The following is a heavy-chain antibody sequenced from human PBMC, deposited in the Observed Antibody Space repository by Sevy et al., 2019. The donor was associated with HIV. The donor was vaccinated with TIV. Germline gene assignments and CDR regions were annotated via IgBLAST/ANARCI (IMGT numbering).Heavy chain of an antibody. CDR2: ISWNSGSI. CDR1: GFTFDDHA. D-gene: IGHD6-13*01. J-gene: IGHJ5*02. Sequence: GGSLRLSCAASGFTFDDHAMHWVRQAPGKGLEWVSCISWNSGSIVYADSVRGRFTISRDKAKNSLYLQMNGLRPEDTALYYCVRDMGYTSSGQFDPWGQGTLVTISS. V-gene: IGHV3-9*01. CDR3: VRDMGYTSSGQFDP.